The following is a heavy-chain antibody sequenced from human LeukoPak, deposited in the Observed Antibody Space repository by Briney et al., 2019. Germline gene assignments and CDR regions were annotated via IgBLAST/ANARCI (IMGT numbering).Heavy chain of an antibody. CDR3: ARVVTAISSYYYYYGMDV. CDR2: IYYSGST. D-gene: IGHD2-21*02. Sequence: TLSLTCTVSGGSISSGGYYWSWIRQHPGKGLEWIGYIYYSGSTYYNPSLKSRVTISVDTSKNQFSLKLSSVTAADTAVYYCARVVTAISSYYYYYGMDVWGQGTTVTVSS. V-gene: IGHV4-31*03. J-gene: IGHJ6*02. CDR1: GGSISSGGYY.